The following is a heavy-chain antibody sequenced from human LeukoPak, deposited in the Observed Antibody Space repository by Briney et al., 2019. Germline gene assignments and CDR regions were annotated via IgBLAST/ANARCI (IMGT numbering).Heavy chain of an antibody. J-gene: IGHJ5*02. D-gene: IGHD3-10*01. V-gene: IGHV1-2*02. CDR3: ARETYGSGSSNWFDP. Sequence: ASVKVSCKASGYAFTGYYMHWVRQAPGQGLEWMGWINPNSGGTNYAQKFQGRVTMTRDTSISTAYMELSRLRSDDTAVYYCARETYGSGSSNWFDPWGQGTLVTVSS. CDR1: GYAFTGYY. CDR2: INPNSGGT.